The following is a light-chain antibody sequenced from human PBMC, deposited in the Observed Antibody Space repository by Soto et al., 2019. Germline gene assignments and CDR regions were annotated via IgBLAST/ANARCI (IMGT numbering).Light chain of an antibody. CDR3: QQYDNLPLT. CDR2: DAS. CDR1: QDINNS. J-gene: IGKJ4*01. V-gene: IGKV1-33*01. Sequence: DIQMTQSPSSLSASVGDRVTITCQASQDINNSLNWYQQKPGKAPKLLIYDASNLEAGVASRFSGSGSATDFTFTISSLQTEDIATYYCQQYDNLPLTFGGGTKVEIK.